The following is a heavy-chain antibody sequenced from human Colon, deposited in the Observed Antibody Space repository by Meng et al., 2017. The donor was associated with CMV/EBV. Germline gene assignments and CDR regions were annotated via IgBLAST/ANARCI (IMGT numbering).Heavy chain of an antibody. CDR2: MSSSSSFI. J-gene: IGHJ4*02. CDR3: AIDYYDSSSYPDGFDY. V-gene: IGHV3-21*01. Sequence: FNFSTYSMNRVRQAPGKGLEWVASMSSSSSFIYHAESVKGRFTISRDNAKISVYLQMNSLRAEDTAVYYCAIDYYDSSSYPDGFDYWGQGTLVTVSS. CDR1: FNFSTYS. D-gene: IGHD3-22*01.